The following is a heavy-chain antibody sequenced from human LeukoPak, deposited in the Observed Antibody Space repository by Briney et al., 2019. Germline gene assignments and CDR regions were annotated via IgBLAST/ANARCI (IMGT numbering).Heavy chain of an antibody. CDR2: IYYSGST. D-gene: IGHD3-10*01. Sequence: SETLSLTCTVSGYSISSGYYWGWIRQPPGKGLEWIGYIYYSGSTNYNPSLKSRVTISVDTSKNQFSLKLSSVTAADTAVYYCARQLWFGESHFDYWGQGTLVTVSS. CDR1: GYSISSGYY. CDR3: ARQLWFGESHFDY. V-gene: IGHV4-38-2*02. J-gene: IGHJ4*02.